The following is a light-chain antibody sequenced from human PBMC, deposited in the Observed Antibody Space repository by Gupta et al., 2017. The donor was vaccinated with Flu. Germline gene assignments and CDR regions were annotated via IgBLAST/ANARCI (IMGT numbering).Light chain of an antibody. CDR1: QTISDSY. J-gene: IGKJ3*01. Sequence: EIVLAQSPGALSVSPGEGVTLSCRASQTISDSYLAWLQQKPGQAPRLLINDASRRANGVPDRFSGSGYGTEFTLAISRREPEDFAVYYCHQDDGSPFTFGHGTXVDIK. CDR3: HQDDGSPFT. V-gene: IGKV3-20*01. CDR2: DAS.